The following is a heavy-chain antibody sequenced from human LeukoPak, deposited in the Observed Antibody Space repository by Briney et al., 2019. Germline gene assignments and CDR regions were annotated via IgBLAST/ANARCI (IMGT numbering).Heavy chain of an antibody. J-gene: IGHJ4*02. D-gene: IGHD6-19*01. CDR2: IHPGDSDT. CDR1: GXCFTSYW. Sequence: GESLKISCKGSGXCFTSYWIGWVRQMPGKGLEWMGIIHPGDSDTRYSPSFQGQVTISADKSISTAYLQWSSLKASDTAMYYCARHVQSSGWSNFDYWGQGTLVTVSS. V-gene: IGHV5-51*01. CDR3: ARHVQSSGWSNFDY.